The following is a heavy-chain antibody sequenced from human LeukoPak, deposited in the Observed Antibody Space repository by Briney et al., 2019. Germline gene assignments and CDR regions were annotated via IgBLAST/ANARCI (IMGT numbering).Heavy chain of an antibody. D-gene: IGHD3-22*01. V-gene: IGHV3-23*01. J-gene: IGHJ4*02. CDR1: GFTFSSYA. CDR3: AREATDSDYYDSSGNSVPRSYYFDY. CDR2: ISGSGGST. Sequence: GGSLRLSCAASGFTFSSYAMSWVRQAPGKGLEWVSAISGSGGSTYYADSVKGRFTISRDNSKNTLYLQMNSLRAEDTAVYYCAREATDSDYYDSSGNSVPRSYYFDYWGQGTLVTVSS.